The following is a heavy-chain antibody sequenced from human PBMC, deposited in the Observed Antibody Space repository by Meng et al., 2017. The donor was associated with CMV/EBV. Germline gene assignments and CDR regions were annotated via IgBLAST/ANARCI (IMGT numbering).Heavy chain of an antibody. V-gene: IGHV3-23*01. Sequence: SCAASGFTFSSYAMSWVRQAPGKGLEWVSAISGSGGSTYYADSVKGRFTISRDNSKNTLYLQMNSLRAEDTAVYYCAKTSWDFTENCYFDYWGQGTLVTVSS. CDR2: ISGSGGST. D-gene: IGHD3-3*01. J-gene: IGHJ4*02. CDR1: GFTFSSYA. CDR3: AKTSWDFTENCYFDY.